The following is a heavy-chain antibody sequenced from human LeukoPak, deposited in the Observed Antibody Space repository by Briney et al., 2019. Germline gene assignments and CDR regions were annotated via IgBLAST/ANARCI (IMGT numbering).Heavy chain of an antibody. CDR3: ARDFMVRGVTTPGY. D-gene: IGHD3-10*01. Sequence: GASVKVSCKAFGYTFIGYYIHWVRQAPGQGLQWMGWMNPNSGGTNYAQKFQGRVTVTRDTSISTAYMELSGLRYDDTAVYYCARDFMVRGVTTPGYWGQGTLVTVSS. J-gene: IGHJ4*02. CDR1: GYTFIGYY. CDR2: MNPNSGGT. V-gene: IGHV1-2*02.